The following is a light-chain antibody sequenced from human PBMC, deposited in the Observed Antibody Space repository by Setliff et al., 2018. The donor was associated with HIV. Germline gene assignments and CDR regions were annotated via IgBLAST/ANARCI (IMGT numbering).Light chain of an antibody. J-gene: IGLJ2*01. V-gene: IGLV2-14*01. Sequence: QSVLTQPASVSGSPGQSITISCTGTSGDVGGYNFVSWYQQSPGKAPKLMIYEVSNRPSGVSNRFSGSKSGNTASLTISGLQAEDEAHYYCCSYTRGTLIFGGGTKVTVL. CDR1: SGDVGGYNF. CDR2: EVS. CDR3: CSYTRGTLI.